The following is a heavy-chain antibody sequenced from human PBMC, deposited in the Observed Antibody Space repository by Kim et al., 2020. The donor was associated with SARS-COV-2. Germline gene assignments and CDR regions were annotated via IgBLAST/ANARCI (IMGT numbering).Heavy chain of an antibody. Sequence: GGSLRLSCVASGFTFSNFAMHWVRQAPGKGLEWVAVIWYDGSKKYYADSVKGRFTISRDDSKSTLYLQMSGLRAEDTAVYYCARDQDYGDYPPDYWGQGTLVSVFS. CDR1: GFTFSNFA. J-gene: IGHJ4*02. CDR3: ARDQDYGDYPPDY. CDR2: IWYDGSKK. D-gene: IGHD4-17*01. V-gene: IGHV3-33*01.